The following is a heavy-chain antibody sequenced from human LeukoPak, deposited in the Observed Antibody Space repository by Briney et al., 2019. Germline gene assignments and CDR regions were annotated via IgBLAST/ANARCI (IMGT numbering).Heavy chain of an antibody. CDR3: AREPPSGGPNFFDY. J-gene: IGHJ4*02. D-gene: IGHD3-10*01. V-gene: IGHV1-2*04. CDR1: GYTFTGYY. CDR2: INPNSGGT. Sequence: ASVKVSCKASGYTFTGYYMHWVRQAPRQGLEWMGWINPNSGGTNYAQKFQGWVTMTTDTSTSTAYMELRSLRSDDTAVYYCAREPPSGGPNFFDYWGQGTLVTVSS.